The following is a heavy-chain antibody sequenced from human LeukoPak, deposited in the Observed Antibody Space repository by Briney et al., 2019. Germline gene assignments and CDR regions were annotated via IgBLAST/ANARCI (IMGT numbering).Heavy chain of an antibody. CDR1: GYTLTELS. J-gene: IGHJ4*02. D-gene: IGHD5-12*01. Sequence: ASVKVACKVSGYTLTELSMHWVRQAPGKGLEWMGGFDPEDGETIYAQKFQGRVTMTEDTSTDTAYMELSSLRSEDTAVYYCATALDIVATPGNYWGQGTLVTVSS. CDR2: FDPEDGET. V-gene: IGHV1-24*01. CDR3: ATALDIVATPGNY.